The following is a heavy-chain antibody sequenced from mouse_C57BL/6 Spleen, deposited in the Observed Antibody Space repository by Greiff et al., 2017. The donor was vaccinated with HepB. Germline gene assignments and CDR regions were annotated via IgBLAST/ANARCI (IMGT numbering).Heavy chain of an antibody. J-gene: IGHJ1*03. CDR2: IDPENGDT. V-gene: IGHV14-4*01. CDR3: TRLLRGYFDV. D-gene: IGHD1-1*01. CDR1: GFNIKDDY. Sequence: VQLKQSGAELVRPGASVKLSCTASGFNIKDDYMHWVKQRPEQGLEWIGWIDPENGDTEYASKFQGKATITADTSSNTAYLQLSSLTSEDTAVYYCTRLLRGYFDVWGTGTTVTVSS.